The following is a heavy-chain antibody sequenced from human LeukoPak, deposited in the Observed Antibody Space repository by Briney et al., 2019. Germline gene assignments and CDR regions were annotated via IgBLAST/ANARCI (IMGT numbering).Heavy chain of an antibody. Sequence: PSETLSLTCTVSGGSISSYYWSWIRQPPGKGLEWIGYIYYSGNTNYNPSLKSRVTISVDTSKNQFSLKLSSVTAADTAVYYCARVDGDGYNIPDYWGQGTLVTVSS. CDR1: GGSISSYY. CDR3: ARVDGDGYNIPDY. J-gene: IGHJ4*02. D-gene: IGHD5-24*01. CDR2: IYYSGNT. V-gene: IGHV4-59*12.